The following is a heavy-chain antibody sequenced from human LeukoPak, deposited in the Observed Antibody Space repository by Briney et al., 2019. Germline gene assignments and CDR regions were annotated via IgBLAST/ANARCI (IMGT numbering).Heavy chain of an antibody. CDR2: YSPTGVT. CDR3: ARRRVTVSYYSD. D-gene: IGHD2-21*02. CDR1: GGSISSYY. J-gene: IGHJ4*02. V-gene: IGHV4-4*09. Sequence: SETLSLTCSVSGGSISSYYWSWIRQPPGKALEWSGYYSPTGVTNFNPSPTRRVTRSVETSKDFVYLNLDPVSAADTAVYFCARRRVTVSYYSDWGQGTLVTVSS.